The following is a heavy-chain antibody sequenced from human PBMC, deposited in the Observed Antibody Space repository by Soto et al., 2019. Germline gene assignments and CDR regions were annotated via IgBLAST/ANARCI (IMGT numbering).Heavy chain of an antibody. J-gene: IGHJ6*04. CDR1: GGTFSSYT. CDR2: IIPMFDII. Sequence: QLVQSGAEVKKPGSSVKVSCKVSGGTFSSYTITWVRQAPGEGLEWMGRIIPMFDIINYAQKFQGRVTITAAKSTNKAYMELTSLKSDDTAVYYWAREETENYGMDLWGKGPTVTVS. V-gene: IGHV1-69*08. CDR3: AREETENYGMDL.